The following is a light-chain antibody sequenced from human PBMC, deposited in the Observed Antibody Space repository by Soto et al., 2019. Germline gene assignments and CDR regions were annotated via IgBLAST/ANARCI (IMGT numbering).Light chain of an antibody. CDR3: QQSYSDRQT. Sequence: DIQLTQSPSSLSASVGGTVTITCRAGQTVKNYLNWYQLKPGKVPKLLIYAASSLQNGVPARFVGGASGTDFTLTIITLQPEDFATYYCQQSYSDRQTFGQGTKLEI. V-gene: IGKV1-39*01. J-gene: IGKJ2*01. CDR2: AAS. CDR1: QTVKNY.